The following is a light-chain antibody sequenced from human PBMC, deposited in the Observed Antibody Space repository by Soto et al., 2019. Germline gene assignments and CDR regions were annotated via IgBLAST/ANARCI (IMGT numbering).Light chain of an antibody. CDR1: SSDVGGYNY. CDR3: SSYTSSSRYV. J-gene: IGLJ1*01. CDR2: DVS. Sequence: QSVLTQPASVSGSPGQSITISCTGTSSDVGGYNYVSWYQQHPGKAPKLMIYDVSNRPSGVSNRFSGFKSGNTASLTISGLQAEDEADYYCSSYTSSSRYVFGTGTKVTVL. V-gene: IGLV2-14*01.